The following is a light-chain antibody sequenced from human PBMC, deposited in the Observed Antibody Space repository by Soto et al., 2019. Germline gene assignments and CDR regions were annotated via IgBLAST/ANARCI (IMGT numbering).Light chain of an antibody. Sequence: DAQMTQSPSTLSASVGDRVTITCRASQSISSWLAWYQQKPGKAPKLLIYKASSLESGVPSRFSGSGSGTEFTLTISSLQPDDFATYYCQQYNSYSWTFGQGTKVDTK. CDR3: QQYNSYSWT. CDR2: KAS. V-gene: IGKV1-5*03. CDR1: QSISSW. J-gene: IGKJ1*01.